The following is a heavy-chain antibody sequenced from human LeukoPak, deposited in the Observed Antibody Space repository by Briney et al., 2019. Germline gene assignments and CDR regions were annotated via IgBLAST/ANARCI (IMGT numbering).Heavy chain of an antibody. CDR2: INGDGRNI. J-gene: IGHJ6*02. Sequence: GGSLRLSCVASGFTFSSYWMHWVRQDPRKGLVWVSRINGDGRNINYADSVRGRFTISRDNAKNTLYLQMNTLRVEDTAVYYCTRDLMDYDVSTGLHHYYMDVWGQGTTVTASS. D-gene: IGHD3-9*01. CDR1: GFTFSSYW. CDR3: TRDLMDYDVSTGLHHYYMDV. V-gene: IGHV3-74*01.